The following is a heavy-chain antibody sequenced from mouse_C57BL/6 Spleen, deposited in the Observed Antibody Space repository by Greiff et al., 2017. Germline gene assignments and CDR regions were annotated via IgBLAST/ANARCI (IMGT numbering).Heavy chain of an antibody. V-gene: IGHV2-9-1*01. CDR2: IWTGGGT. D-gene: IGHD4-1*01. CDR1: GFSLTSYA. J-gene: IGHJ4*01. Sequence: VQLQQSGPGLVAPSQSLSITCTVSGFSLTSYAISWVRQPPGKGLEWLGVIWTGGGTNYNSALKSRLSISKDNSKRQVFLKMNSLQTDDTARYYCAKNRWDGNYYAMDYWGQGTSVTVSS. CDR3: AKNRWDGNYYAMDY.